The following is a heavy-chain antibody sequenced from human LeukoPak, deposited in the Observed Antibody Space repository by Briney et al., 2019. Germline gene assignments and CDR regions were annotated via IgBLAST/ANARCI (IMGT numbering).Heavy chain of an antibody. CDR1: GFTFSSYA. D-gene: IGHD6-13*01. J-gene: IGHJ6*02. CDR3: AKDHIAAAGEYYYYGMDV. CDR2: ISYDGSNK. V-gene: IGHV3-30*04. Sequence: GGSLRLSCAASGFTFSSYAMHWVRQAPGKGLEWVAVISYDGSNKYYADSVKGRFTISRDNSKNTLYLQMNSLRAEDTAVYYCAKDHIAAAGEYYYYGMDVWGQGTTVTVSS.